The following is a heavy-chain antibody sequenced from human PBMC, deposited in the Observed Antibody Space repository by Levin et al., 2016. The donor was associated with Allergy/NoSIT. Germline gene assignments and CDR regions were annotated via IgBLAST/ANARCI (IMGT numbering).Heavy chain of an antibody. V-gene: IGHV2-26*01. J-gene: IGHJ5*02. CDR2: IFSNDEK. CDR3: ARIRRDNWNDSPRNYNWFDP. Sequence: RQAPGKALEWLAHIFSNDEKSYSTSLKSRLTISKDTSKSQVVLTMTNMDPVDTATYYCARIRRDNWNDSPRNYNWFDPWGQGTLVTAPQ. D-gene: IGHD1-20*01.